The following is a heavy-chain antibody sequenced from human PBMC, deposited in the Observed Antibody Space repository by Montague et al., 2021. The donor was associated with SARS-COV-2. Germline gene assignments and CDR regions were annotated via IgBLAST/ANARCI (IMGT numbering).Heavy chain of an antibody. CDR3: ATEGLSVFGVVIYAFHM. CDR1: GHTVTEAP. J-gene: IGHJ3*02. V-gene: IGHV1-24*01. Sequence: SVKVSCKVSGHTVTEAPMHWVRQAPGKGLEWMGSFDPAHGETVYAQNFQDRVTMTEDTSTDTAYMEPSSLRFEDTAVYYCATEGLSVFGVVIYAFHMWGPGTMVTVSS. CDR2: FDPAHGET. D-gene: IGHD3-3*01.